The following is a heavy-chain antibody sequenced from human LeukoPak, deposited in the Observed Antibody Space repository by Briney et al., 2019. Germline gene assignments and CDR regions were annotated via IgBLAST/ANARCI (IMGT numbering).Heavy chain of an antibody. J-gene: IGHJ4*02. CDR2: ISWDSATV. V-gene: IGHV3-9*03. CDR3: AKVAHNTWPFYSDS. D-gene: IGHD1-1*01. Sequence: GRSLRLSCVASGFTFDDYAMHWVRQAPGKGLEWVSGISWDSATVGYADSVKGRFTVSRDNAKNSLYLQMNSLRADDMALYCCAKVAHNTWPFYSDSWGQGTQVTVSS. CDR1: GFTFDDYA.